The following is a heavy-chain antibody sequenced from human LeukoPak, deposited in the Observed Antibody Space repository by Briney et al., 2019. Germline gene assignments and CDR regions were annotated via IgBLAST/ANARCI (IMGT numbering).Heavy chain of an antibody. CDR1: GFTVSSNY. CDR3: ARGAAAGLFGD. V-gene: IGHV3-66*01. Sequence: QTGGSLRLSCAASGFTVSSNYMSWVRQAPGKGLEWVSVIYSGGGTYYADSVKCRFTISRDNSKNTLYLQMNSLRAEDTAVYYCARGAAAGLFGDWGQGTLVTVSS. CDR2: IYSGGGT. D-gene: IGHD6-13*01. J-gene: IGHJ4*02.